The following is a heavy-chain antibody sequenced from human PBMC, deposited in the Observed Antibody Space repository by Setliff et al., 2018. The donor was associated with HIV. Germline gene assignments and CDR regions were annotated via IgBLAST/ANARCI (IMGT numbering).Heavy chain of an antibody. CDR2: TYTSGIT. J-gene: IGHJ4*02. D-gene: IGHD6-19*01. Sequence: SETLSLTCNVSGASTNAYFLSWVRHPAGKGLEWIGHTYTSGITNHNPSPKSRVTMSLDTSKEQFSLRLRSVTAADTAIYYCAREPSPSQWQPLYFDVWGRGILVTVSS. CDR1: GASTNAYF. CDR3: AREPSPSQWQPLYFDV. V-gene: IGHV4-4*07.